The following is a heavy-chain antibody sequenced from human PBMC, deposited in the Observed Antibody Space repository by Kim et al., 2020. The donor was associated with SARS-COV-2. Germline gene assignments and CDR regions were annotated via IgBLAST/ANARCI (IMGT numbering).Heavy chain of an antibody. Sequence: SPHYNPTLKSLVTISVDTAKNQFSLKLSSVPAADTAVYYCARDRITAWFDPWGQGTLVTVSS. V-gene: IGHV4-59*01. J-gene: IGHJ5*02. D-gene: IGHD3-16*01. CDR2: SP. CDR3: ARDRITAWFDP.